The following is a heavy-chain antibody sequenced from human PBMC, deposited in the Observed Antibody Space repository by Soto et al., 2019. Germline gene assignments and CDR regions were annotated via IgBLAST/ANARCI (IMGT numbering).Heavy chain of an antibody. CDR3: ARVQYGGPFDY. V-gene: IGHV3-11*04. CDR2: ISSSGRTK. D-gene: IGHD5-12*01. CDR1: GFSLSDYY. Sequence: GGSLRLSCAASGFSLSDYYMSWIRQAPGKGLEWISYISSSGRTKYYADSGKGRFTISRDNAKNSLYLQMNSLRAEDTAVYYCARVQYGGPFDYWGQGTLVTVSS. J-gene: IGHJ4*02.